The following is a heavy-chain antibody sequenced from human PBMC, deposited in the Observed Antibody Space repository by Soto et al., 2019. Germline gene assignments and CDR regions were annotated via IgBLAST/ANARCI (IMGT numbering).Heavy chain of an antibody. CDR1: GGSISTYY. D-gene: IGHD4-17*01. J-gene: IGHJ4*02. V-gene: IGHV4-59*01. CDR3: ARANDYKSSTFDF. CDR2: IYYSGST. Sequence: SETLSLTCTVSGGSISTYYWNWIRQPPGKGLEWIGYIYYSGSTNYNPSLRSRVTMSVDTSRNQFSLKLSSVTAADTAVYYCARANDYKSSTFDFWGQGTPVTVS.